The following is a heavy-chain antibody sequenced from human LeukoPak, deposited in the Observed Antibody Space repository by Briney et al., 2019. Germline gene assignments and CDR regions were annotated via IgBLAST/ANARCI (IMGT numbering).Heavy chain of an antibody. D-gene: IGHD6-19*01. CDR3: ARDMYSSGSGFDS. V-gene: IGHV3-7*01. J-gene: IGHJ4*02. Sequence: GGSLRLSCEASGFTFSSYWMTWVRQAPGKGLEWVANIKQDGSEKYYVDSVKGRFTISRDNAKNSLYLQVNSLRAEDTAVYYCARDMYSSGSGFDSWGQGTLVTISS. CDR2: IKQDGSEK. CDR1: GFTFSSYW.